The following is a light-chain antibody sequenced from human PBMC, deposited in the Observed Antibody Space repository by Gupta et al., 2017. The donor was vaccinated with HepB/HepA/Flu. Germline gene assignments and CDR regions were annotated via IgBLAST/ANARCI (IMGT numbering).Light chain of an antibody. CDR1: ALPKQY. V-gene: IGLV3-25*03. CDR2: KDR. CDR3: QSSDSSGTYVV. Sequence: SYELTQPPSVPVSPGPTARTTCSGDALPKQYGYWYQQKAGQAPLLVIYKDRERPSDIPERFSGSSSVTTVTLTISGVQAEDEADYYCQSSDSSGTYVVFGGGTKLTV. J-gene: IGLJ3*02.